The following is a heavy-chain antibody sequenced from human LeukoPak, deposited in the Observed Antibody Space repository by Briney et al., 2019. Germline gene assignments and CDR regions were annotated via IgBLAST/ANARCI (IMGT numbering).Heavy chain of an antibody. D-gene: IGHD4-23*01. CDR3: ARGRVRWSSDFDY. J-gene: IGHJ4*02. V-gene: IGHV4-31*03. CDR2: IYYSGST. CDR1: GGSISSGGYY. Sequence: SETLSLTCTVSGGSISSGGYYWSWIRQHPGKGLEWIGYIYYSGSTYYNPSLKSRVTISVDTSKNQFSLKLSSVTAADTAVYYCARGRVRWSSDFDYWGQGTLVTVSS.